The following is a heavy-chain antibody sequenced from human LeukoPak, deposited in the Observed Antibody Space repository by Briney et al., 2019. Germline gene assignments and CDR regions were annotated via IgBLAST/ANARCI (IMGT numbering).Heavy chain of an antibody. CDR3: ARDPASFYYYGSGSLYYNY. Sequence: PGGSLRLSCAASGFTFSSYDMHWVRQATGKGLEWVSAIGTAGDTYYPGSVKGRFTISRENAKNTLYLQMNSLRAEDTAVYYCARDPASFYYYGSGSLYYNYWGQGTLVTVSS. CDR1: GFTFSSYD. D-gene: IGHD3-10*01. J-gene: IGHJ4*02. CDR2: IGTAGDT. V-gene: IGHV3-13*01.